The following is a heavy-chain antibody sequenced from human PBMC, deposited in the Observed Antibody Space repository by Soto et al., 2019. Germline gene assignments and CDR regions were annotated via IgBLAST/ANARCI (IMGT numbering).Heavy chain of an antibody. CDR3: ARDLVGATI. V-gene: IGHV3-21*01. Sequence: GGSLRLSCAASGFTFNSYSMNWVRQAPGKGLEWVSSISSSINYIYYADSMKGRFTISRDNAKNSLYLQMNSLRAEDTGVYYCARDLVGATIWGQGTLVTVSS. J-gene: IGHJ4*02. CDR2: ISSSINYI. D-gene: IGHD1-26*01. CDR1: GFTFNSYS.